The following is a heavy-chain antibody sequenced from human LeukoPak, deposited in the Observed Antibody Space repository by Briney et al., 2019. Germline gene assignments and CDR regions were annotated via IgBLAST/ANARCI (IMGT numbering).Heavy chain of an antibody. CDR1: GYTFTGYY. J-gene: IGHJ4*02. V-gene: IGHV1-2*02. D-gene: IGHD3-10*01. CDR2: INPNSGGT. Sequence: ASVKVSCKASGYTFTGYYMHWVRQAPGQGLEWMGWINPNSGGTNYARKFQGRVTMTRDTSISTAYMELSSLRSDDTAVYYCAREKGFGELLFDYWGQGTLVTVSS. CDR3: AREKGFGELLFDY.